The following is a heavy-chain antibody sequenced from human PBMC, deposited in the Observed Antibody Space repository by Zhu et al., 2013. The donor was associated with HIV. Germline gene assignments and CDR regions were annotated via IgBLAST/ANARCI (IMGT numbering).Heavy chain of an antibody. J-gene: IGHJ3*02. CDR2: IYPGDSDT. CDR1: GYSFTSYW. CDR3: ASPRRHVWGSYRYTGVVGAFDI. D-gene: IGHD3-16*02. Sequence: VQLVQSGAEVKKPGESLKISCKGSGYSFTSYWIGWVRQMPGKGLEWMGIIYPGDSDTRYSPSFQGQVTISADKSISTAYLQWSSLKASDTAMYYCASPRRHVWGSYRYTGVVGAFDIWGQGTNGHRLF. V-gene: IGHV5-51*01.